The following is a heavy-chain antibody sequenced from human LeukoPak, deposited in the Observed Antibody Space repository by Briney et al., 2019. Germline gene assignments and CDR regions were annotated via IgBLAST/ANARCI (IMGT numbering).Heavy chain of an antibody. J-gene: IGHJ5*02. CDR1: GGSNNSYY. CDR3: ARKAPKKGWFDP. CDR2: THPSGNT. Sequence: NASETLSLSCTVSGGSNNSYYWSWIRHPPGKGLEWIGYTHPSGNTNYSPSLKSRVTISIDTSRNQFSLKLSSVTAADTAVYYCARKAPKKGWFDPWGQGTLVTVSS. V-gene: IGHV4-4*09.